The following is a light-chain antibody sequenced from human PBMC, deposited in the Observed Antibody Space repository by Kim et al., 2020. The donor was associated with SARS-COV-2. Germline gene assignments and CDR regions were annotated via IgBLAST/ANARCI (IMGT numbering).Light chain of an antibody. J-gene: IGKJ2*01. CDR3: QQRMNWPRT. Sequence: EIVLTQSPATLSLSPGESATLSCRASQSVRNYLAWYQQKPGQAPRLLIYDASNRATGVPSRFSASGSGTDFTLTISSLEPEDFAVYYCQQRMNWPRTFGQGTKLEI. CDR2: DAS. V-gene: IGKV3-11*01. CDR1: QSVRNY.